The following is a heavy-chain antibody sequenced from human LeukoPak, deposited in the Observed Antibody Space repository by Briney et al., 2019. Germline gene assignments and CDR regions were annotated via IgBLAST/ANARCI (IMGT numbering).Heavy chain of an antibody. CDR3: ARAPRHTVVTLLDY. D-gene: IGHD4-23*01. Sequence: TGGSLRLSCAAAGFTFDNYAMHWVRQAPGKGLEWVSRISWNTGNIDYADSVKGRFTISRDNSKNTLYLQMDSLRAEDTAVYYCARAPRHTVVTLLDYWGQGTLVTVSS. J-gene: IGHJ4*02. CDR2: ISWNTGNI. V-gene: IGHV3-9*01. CDR1: GFTFDNYA.